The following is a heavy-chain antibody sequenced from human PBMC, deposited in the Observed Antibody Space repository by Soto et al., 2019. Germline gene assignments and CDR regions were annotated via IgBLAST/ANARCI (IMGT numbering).Heavy chain of an antibody. CDR1: GFTFSSYG. V-gene: IGHV3-33*01. J-gene: IGHJ6*02. CDR2: IWYDGSNK. CDR3: ARDILYDTKLGGYYYYYGMDV. Sequence: GGSLRLSCAASGFTFSSYGMHWVRQAPGKGLEWVAVIWYDGSNKYYADSVKGRFTISRDNSKNTLYLQMNSLRAEDTAVYYCARDILYDTKLGGYYYYYGMDVWGQGTTVTVSS. D-gene: IGHD3-22*01.